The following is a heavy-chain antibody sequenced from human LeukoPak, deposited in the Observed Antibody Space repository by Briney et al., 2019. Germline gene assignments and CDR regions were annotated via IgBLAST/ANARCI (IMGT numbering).Heavy chain of an antibody. Sequence: PSETLSLTCTVSGGSISSGSYYWSWIRQPAGKGLEWIGRIYTSGSTNYNPSLKSRVTISVDTSKNQFSLKLSSVTAADKAVYYCARDGGYYYGSGSGSSYNWFDPWGQGTLVTVSS. V-gene: IGHV4-61*02. J-gene: IGHJ5*02. CDR3: ARDGGYYYGSGSGSSYNWFDP. D-gene: IGHD3-10*01. CDR1: GGSISSGSYY. CDR2: IYTSGST.